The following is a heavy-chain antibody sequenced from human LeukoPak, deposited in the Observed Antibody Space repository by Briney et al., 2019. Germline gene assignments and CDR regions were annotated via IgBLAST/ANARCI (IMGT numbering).Heavy chain of an antibody. CDR2: INAGNGNT. Sequence: GASVKVSCKAPGYTFTSYAMHWVRQAPGQRLEWMGWINAGNGNTKYSQKFQGRVTITRDTSASTAYMELSSLRSEDTAVYYCAREQGSYSSSSYWFDPWGQGTLVTVSS. J-gene: IGHJ5*02. CDR1: GYTFTSYA. V-gene: IGHV1-3*01. D-gene: IGHD6-6*01. CDR3: AREQGSYSSSSYWFDP.